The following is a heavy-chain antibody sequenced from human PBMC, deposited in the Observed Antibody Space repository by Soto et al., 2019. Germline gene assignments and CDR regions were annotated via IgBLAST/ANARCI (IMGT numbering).Heavy chain of an antibody. D-gene: IGHD2-8*01. CDR2: ISYDGSNK. CDR3: AGGGFCTNGVCLGNIAY. CDR1: GFTFSSYA. V-gene: IGHV3-30-3*01. J-gene: IGHJ4*02. Sequence: QVQLVESGGGVVQPGRSLRLSCAASGFTFSSYAMHWVRQAPGKGLEWVAVISYDGSNKYYADSVKGRFTISRDNSKNPLDRQRNSWRAEDRVVYCWAGGGFCTNGVCLGNIAYWGQGTLVTLSS.